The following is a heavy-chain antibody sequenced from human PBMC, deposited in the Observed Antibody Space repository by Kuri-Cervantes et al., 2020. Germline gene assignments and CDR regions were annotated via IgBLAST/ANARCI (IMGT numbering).Heavy chain of an antibody. V-gene: IGHV3-15*01. CDR2: IKSKTDGGTT. J-gene: IGHJ4*02. CDR1: GFTFSNAG. D-gene: IGHD4-17*01. Sequence: GGSLETPWAASGFTFSNAGMSRVRQAPGKGLEWVGRIKSKTDGGTTDYAAPVKGRFTISRDDSKNTLYLQMNSLKTKDTAVYYCTTDGVTTVNTIWGQGTLVTVSS. CDR3: TTDGVTTVNTI.